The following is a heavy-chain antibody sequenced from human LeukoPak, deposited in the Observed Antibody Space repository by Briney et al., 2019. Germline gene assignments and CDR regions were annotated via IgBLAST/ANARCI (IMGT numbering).Heavy chain of an antibody. Sequence: ASVKVSCRASGGTFSSYAISWVRQAPGQGLEWMGGIIPIFGTANYAQKFQGRVTITADESTSTAYMELSSLRSEDTAVYYCARDRGFYTMVHWGQGTLVTVSS. D-gene: IGHD3-10*01. CDR1: GGTFSSYA. CDR3: ARDRGFYTMVH. V-gene: IGHV1-69*13. J-gene: IGHJ4*02. CDR2: IIPIFGTA.